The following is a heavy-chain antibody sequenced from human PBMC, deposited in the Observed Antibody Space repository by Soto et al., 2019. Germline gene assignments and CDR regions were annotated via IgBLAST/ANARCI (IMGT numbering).Heavy chain of an antibody. CDR1: GGPVSSGGDY. Sequence: QVQLQESGPGLVKPSQTLSLTCTVFGGPVSSGGDYCSWIRQRPGKGLEWIGYLYSSGSTNYNPSLESRVTISVDTSKNQFSLKLSFVTAADTAVYYCAKASVAAGRLQYWGQGTLVTVSS. D-gene: IGHD6-25*01. CDR3: AKASVAAGRLQY. V-gene: IGHV4-31*03. J-gene: IGHJ4*02. CDR2: LYSSGST.